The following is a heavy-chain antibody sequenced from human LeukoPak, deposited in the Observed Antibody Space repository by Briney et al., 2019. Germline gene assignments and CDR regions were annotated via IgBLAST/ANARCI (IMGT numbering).Heavy chain of an antibody. V-gene: IGHV4-59*01. Sequence: SETLSLTCTVSGGSISSYYWSWIRQPPGKGLEWIGDIYYSVSTNYNPSLKSRVTISVDTSKNQFSLKLSSVTAADSAVYYCARSVGATTPFDYRGQGALVTVSS. J-gene: IGHJ4*02. D-gene: IGHD1-26*01. CDR1: GGSISSYY. CDR2: IYYSVST. CDR3: ARSVGATTPFDY.